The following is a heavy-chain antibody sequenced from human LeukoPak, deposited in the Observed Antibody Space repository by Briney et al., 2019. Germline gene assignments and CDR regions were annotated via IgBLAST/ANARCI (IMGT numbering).Heavy chain of an antibody. V-gene: IGHV4-39*01. D-gene: IGHD6-25*01. J-gene: IGHJ4*02. Sequence: PSETLSLTCTVSGGPISSSSYYWGWIRQPPGKGLEWIGSIYYSGSTYYNPSLKSRVTISVDTSKNQFSLKLSSVTAADTAVYYCARHPLAGATAPNYFDYWGQGTLVTVSS. CDR2: IYYSGST. CDR1: GGPISSSSYY. CDR3: ARHPLAGATAPNYFDY.